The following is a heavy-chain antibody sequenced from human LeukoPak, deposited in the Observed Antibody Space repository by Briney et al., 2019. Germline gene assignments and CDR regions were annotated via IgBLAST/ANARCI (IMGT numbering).Heavy chain of an antibody. CDR1: GGTFSSYA. Sequence: ASVKVSCKASGGTFSSYAISWVRQAPGQGLEWMGGIIPIFGTANYAQKFQGRVTITTDESTSTAYMELSSLRSEDTAVYYCARCITGTTSAVYTDVWGKGTTVTVSS. J-gene: IGHJ6*03. CDR3: ARCITGTTSAVYTDV. V-gene: IGHV1-69*05. D-gene: IGHD1-7*01. CDR2: IIPIFGTA.